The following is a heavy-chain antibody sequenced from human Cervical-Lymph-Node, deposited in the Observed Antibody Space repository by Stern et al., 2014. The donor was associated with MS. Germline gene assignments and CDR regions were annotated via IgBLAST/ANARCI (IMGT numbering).Heavy chain of an antibody. D-gene: IGHD2-15*01. CDR1: GFTFSTYW. CDR2: INSDESST. CDR3: ARGVMVAATYAYDI. J-gene: IGHJ3*02. V-gene: IGHV3-74*02. Sequence: EDQLVESGGGLVQPGGSLRLSCAASGFTFSTYWMHWVRQAPGKGLVWVSRINSDESSTTYADSVKGRFSISRDNDKNTLYLQMNSLRAEDTAVYYCARGVMVAATYAYDICGQGTMVTISS.